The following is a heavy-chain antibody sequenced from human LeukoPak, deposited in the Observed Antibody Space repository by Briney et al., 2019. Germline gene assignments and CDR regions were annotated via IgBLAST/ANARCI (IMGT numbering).Heavy chain of an antibody. Sequence: GGSLRLSCAASGFTFSSYAMSWVRQAPGKGLEWVSAISGSGGSTYYADSVKGRFTISRDNSKNTLYLQMNSLRAEDTAVYYCAKLVSVDLLGSLLDAFDIWGQGTMVTVSS. V-gene: IGHV3-23*01. CDR3: AKLVSVDLLGSLLDAFDI. J-gene: IGHJ3*02. CDR1: GFTFSSYA. CDR2: ISGSGGST. D-gene: IGHD7-27*01.